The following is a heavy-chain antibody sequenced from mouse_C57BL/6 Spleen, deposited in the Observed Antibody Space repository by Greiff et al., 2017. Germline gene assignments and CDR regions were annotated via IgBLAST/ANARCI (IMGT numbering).Heavy chain of an antibody. CDR2: IDPSDSYT. J-gene: IGHJ1*03. Sequence: VKLQQPGAELVMPGASVKLSCKASGYTFTSYWMHWVKQRPGQGLEWIGEIDPSDSYTNYNQKFKGKSTLTVDKSSSTAYMQLSSLTSEDSAVYYCARISFITTVVARYFDVWGTGTTVTVSS. CDR1: GYTFTSYW. CDR3: ARISFITTVVARYFDV. V-gene: IGHV1-69*01. D-gene: IGHD1-1*01.